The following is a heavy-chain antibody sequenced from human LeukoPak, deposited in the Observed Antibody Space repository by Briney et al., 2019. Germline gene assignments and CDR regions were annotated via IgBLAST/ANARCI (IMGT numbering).Heavy chain of an antibody. V-gene: IGHV1-2*02. J-gene: IGHJ6*03. CDR3: ASRTLGLLRKGGPMDV. CDR1: IFADYY. D-gene: IGHD3-16*01. CDR2: INPNSGGT. Sequence: ASVTVSCRASIFADYYIYWLRQAPGQGLEWMGWINPNSGGTNYAQKFQGRVTMTRDTSISTAYMELSSLRSDDTAVYYCASRTLGLLRKGGPMDVWGKGTTVTVSS.